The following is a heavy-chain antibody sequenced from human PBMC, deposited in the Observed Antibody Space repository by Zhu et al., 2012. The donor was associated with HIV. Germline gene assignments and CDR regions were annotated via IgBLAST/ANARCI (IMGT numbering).Heavy chain of an antibody. D-gene: IGHD2-15*01. V-gene: IGHV4-61*01. CDR3: AREQTDYCMVVTAALDFDY. CDR2: IYYSGDT. Sequence: QVQLQESGPGLVKPSETLSLTCIVSGSSVTSGSYYWTRIRQPPGKGLEWIGYIYYSGDTNYNSSLKSRVSISLDTSKNQFSLKLNSVTAADTAVYYCAREQTDYCMVVTAALDFDYWGQGTLISVSS. CDR1: GSSVTSGSYY. J-gene: IGHJ4*02.